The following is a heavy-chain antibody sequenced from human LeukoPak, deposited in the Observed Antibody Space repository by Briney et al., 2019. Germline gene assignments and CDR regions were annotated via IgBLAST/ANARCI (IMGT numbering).Heavy chain of an antibody. CDR2: FDPEDGET. Sequence: ASVKVSCKASGYTFTSDYMHWVRQAPGQGLEWMGGFDPEDGETIYAQKFQGRVTMTEDTSTDTAYMELSSLRSEDTAVYYCATDQGSGSYVPNLDIWGQGTMVTVSS. J-gene: IGHJ3*02. CDR1: GYTFTSDY. V-gene: IGHV1-24*01. D-gene: IGHD3-10*01. CDR3: ATDQGSGSYVPNLDI.